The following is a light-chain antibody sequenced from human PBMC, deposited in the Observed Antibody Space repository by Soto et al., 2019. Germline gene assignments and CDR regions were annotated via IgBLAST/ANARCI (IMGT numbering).Light chain of an antibody. CDR2: DAS. V-gene: IGKV3-11*01. CDR3: QQYGGSPIT. Sequence: EIVLTQSPATLSLSPGERVALSCRASQSVNNYLAWYQQKPVQAPKLLIYDASSRATGIPVRFSAGGSGTDFSLTISSLEPEDFALYYCQQYGGSPITFGLGTRLEIK. CDR1: QSVNNY. J-gene: IGKJ5*01.